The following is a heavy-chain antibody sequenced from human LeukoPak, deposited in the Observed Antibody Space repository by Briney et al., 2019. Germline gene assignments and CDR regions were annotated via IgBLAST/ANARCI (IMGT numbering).Heavy chain of an antibody. CDR3: ARGITMIVVVTYNWFDP. D-gene: IGHD3-22*01. J-gene: IGHJ5*02. V-gene: IGHV4-59*08. CDR1: GGSISSYY. Sequence: SETLSLTCTVSGGSISSYYWSWIRQPPGKGLEWIGYIYYSGSTNYNPSLKSRVTISVDTSKNQFSLKLSSVTAADTAVYYCARGITMIVVVTYNWFDPWGQGTLVTVSS. CDR2: IYYSGST.